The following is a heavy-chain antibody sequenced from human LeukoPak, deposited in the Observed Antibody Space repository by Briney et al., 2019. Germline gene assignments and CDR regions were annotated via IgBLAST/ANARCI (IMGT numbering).Heavy chain of an antibody. J-gene: IGHJ4*02. Sequence: GGSLRLSCAASGFTFSSYAMSWVRQAPGKGLEWVSAISGSGGSTYYADSVKGRFTISRDNSKNTLYLQMNSLRAEDTAVYYCAKAIVGVWAEGSYYFDYWGQGTLVTVSS. V-gene: IGHV3-23*01. CDR1: GFTFSSYA. CDR2: ISGSGGST. D-gene: IGHD3-16*01. CDR3: AKAIVGVWAEGSYYFDY.